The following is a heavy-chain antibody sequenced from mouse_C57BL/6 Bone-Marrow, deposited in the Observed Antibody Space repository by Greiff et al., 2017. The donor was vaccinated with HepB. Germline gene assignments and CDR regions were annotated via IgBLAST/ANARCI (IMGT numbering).Heavy chain of an antibody. Sequence: QVQLQQPGAELVKPGASVKMSCKASGYTFTSYWITWVKQRPGQGLEWLGDIYPGSGSTNYNEKFKSQATLTVDTSSSTAYMQLSSLTSEDSAVYYCASSQGYFYYFDYWGQGTTLTVSS. V-gene: IGHV1-55*01. J-gene: IGHJ2*01. CDR2: IYPGSGST. D-gene: IGHD3-1*01. CDR3: ASSQGYFYYFDY. CDR1: GYTFTSYW.